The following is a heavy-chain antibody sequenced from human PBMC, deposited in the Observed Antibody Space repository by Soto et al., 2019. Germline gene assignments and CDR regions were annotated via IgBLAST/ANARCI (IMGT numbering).Heavy chain of an antibody. CDR3: AREWRYALNC. D-gene: IGHD2-2*01. J-gene: IGHJ4*02. V-gene: IGHV3-74*01. Sequence: VGSLRLSCASSVFTFSSSWMHCVRQSPGKWLVWVSHINSDGTDKNYADSVKGRFTISRDNAKNTVYLQMNSLRAEDTAVYFCAREWRYALNCWGQGSLVIVSS. CDR2: INSDGTDK. CDR1: VFTFSSSW.